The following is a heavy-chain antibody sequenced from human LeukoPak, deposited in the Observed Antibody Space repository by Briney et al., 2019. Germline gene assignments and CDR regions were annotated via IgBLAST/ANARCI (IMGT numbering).Heavy chain of an antibody. D-gene: IGHD2-15*01. CDR2: IRYHGSDK. Sequence: PGGSLRLSCAASGFTFSGSGMHWVRQAPGKGLEWVAFIRYHGSDKFYADSVKGRFTISRDNAKNSLYLQMNSLRAEDTAVYYCARAMKEDGRYNWFDPWGQGTLVTVSS. V-gene: IGHV3-30*02. J-gene: IGHJ5*02. CDR1: GFTFSGSG. CDR3: ARAMKEDGRYNWFDP.